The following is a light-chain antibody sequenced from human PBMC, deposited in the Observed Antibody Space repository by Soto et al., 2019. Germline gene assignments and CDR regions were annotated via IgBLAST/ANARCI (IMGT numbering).Light chain of an antibody. J-gene: IGKJ1*01. CDR3: QHYNSYSEE. CDR1: QTISSW. Sequence: DIRITHSPSTLSGSVGDRVTMTCRASQTISSWLAWYQQKPGKAPKLLIYKASTLKSGVPSRFSGSGSGTEFTLTISSLQPDDFATYYCQHYNSYSEEFGQGTKV. CDR2: KAS. V-gene: IGKV1-5*03.